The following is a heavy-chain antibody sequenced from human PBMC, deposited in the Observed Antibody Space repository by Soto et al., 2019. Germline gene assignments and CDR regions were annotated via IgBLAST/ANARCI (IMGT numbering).Heavy chain of an antibody. CDR3: AKEGALRGWTYGDF. Sequence: QVQLVESGGGVVQPGRSLRLSCAASGFIFSNYGMHWVRQAPGKGLEWVAVISYDGNEKHYADSVKGRFTISRDNSKDTLSLQMNSLRAEDTAVYYCAKEGALRGWTYGDFWGQGTLVTVSS. CDR2: ISYDGNEK. V-gene: IGHV3-30*18. D-gene: IGHD1-7*01. J-gene: IGHJ4*02. CDR1: GFIFSNYG.